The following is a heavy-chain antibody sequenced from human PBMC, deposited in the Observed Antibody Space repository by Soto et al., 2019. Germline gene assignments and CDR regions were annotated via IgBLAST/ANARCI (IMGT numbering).Heavy chain of an antibody. Sequence: EVQLVESGGGLVQPGGSLRLSCAASGFTVSSNYMSWVRQAPGKGLEWVSVIYSGGSTYYADSVKGRFTISRDNSKNTLYLQMNSLRAEDTAVYYCARDGPGYCSGGSCYEGYFQHWGQGTLVTVSS. D-gene: IGHD2-15*01. CDR3: ARDGPGYCSGGSCYEGYFQH. CDR2: IYSGGST. J-gene: IGHJ1*01. V-gene: IGHV3-66*01. CDR1: GFTVSSNY.